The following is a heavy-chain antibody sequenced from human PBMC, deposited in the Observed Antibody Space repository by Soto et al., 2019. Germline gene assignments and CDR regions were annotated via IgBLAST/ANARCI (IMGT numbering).Heavy chain of an antibody. D-gene: IGHD2-15*01. CDR1: GFTFSNYA. Sequence: GGSLRLSCAASGFTFSNYAMSWVRQAPGKGLEWVSTISSSGGSTYYTDSVKGRFTISRDNSKNTLYLQMNSLRAEDTAVYYCARDRCSGGSCYSIGWFDPWGQGTLVTVSS. J-gene: IGHJ5*02. CDR3: ARDRCSGGSCYSIGWFDP. V-gene: IGHV3-23*01. CDR2: ISSSGGST.